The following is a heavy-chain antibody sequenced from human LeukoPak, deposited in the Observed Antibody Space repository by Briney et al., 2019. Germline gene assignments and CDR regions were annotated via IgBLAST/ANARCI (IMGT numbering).Heavy chain of an antibody. J-gene: IGHJ4*02. Sequence: VQPGGSLRLSCAASGFTLSTASMNWVRPAPGKGLEWISYIDRSSNTIYYADSVKGRFTISRDSAKNSLYLQMNSLRAEDTAVYFCADNLSRWGQGTLVTVSS. CDR3: ADNLSR. CDR2: IDRSSNTI. V-gene: IGHV3-48*04. CDR1: GFTLSTAS. D-gene: IGHD1-1*01.